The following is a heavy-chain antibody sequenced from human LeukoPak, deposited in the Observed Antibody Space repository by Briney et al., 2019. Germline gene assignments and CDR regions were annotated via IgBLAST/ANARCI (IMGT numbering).Heavy chain of an antibody. J-gene: IGHJ6*02. CDR3: ASSTGNSPFYYYYGMDV. Sequence: SETLSLTCDVYGGSFSGYYWSWIRQPPGKGLEWIGEINHSGSTNYNPSLKSRVTISVDTSKNQFSLKLSSVTAADTAVYYCASSTGNSPFYYYYGMDVWGQGTTVTVSS. V-gene: IGHV4-34*01. CDR1: GGSFSGYY. CDR2: INHSGST. D-gene: IGHD4-17*01.